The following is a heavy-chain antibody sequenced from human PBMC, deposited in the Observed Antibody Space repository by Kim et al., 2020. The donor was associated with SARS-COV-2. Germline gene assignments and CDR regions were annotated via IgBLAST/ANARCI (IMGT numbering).Heavy chain of an antibody. CDR2: ISYDGSNK. J-gene: IGHJ6*02. D-gene: IGHD6-13*01. CDR3: ANPIAAAVPYGMDV. CDR1: GFTFSSYG. V-gene: IGHV3-30*18. Sequence: VGSLRLSCAASGFTFSSYGMHWVRQAPGKGLEWVAVISYDGSNKYYADSVKGRFTISRDNSKNTLYLQMNSLRAEDTAVYYCANPIAAAVPYGMDVWGQGTTVTVSS.